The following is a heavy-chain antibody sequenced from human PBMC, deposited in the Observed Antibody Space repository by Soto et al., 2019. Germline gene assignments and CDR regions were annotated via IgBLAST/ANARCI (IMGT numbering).Heavy chain of an antibody. CDR2: IYSSGST. V-gene: IGHV4-30-4*01. J-gene: IGHJ6*02. CDR3: ARDFSPCWSGRYYGMDV. D-gene: IGHD3-3*01. Sequence: PSETLSLTCTVSGGSISRGDYSWSWIRQPPGKGLEWIGYIYSSGSTYYNPSLKSRVTISVDTSKNQFSLKLSSVTAADTAVYYCARDFSPCWSGRYYGMDVWGQGTTVTVSS. CDR1: GGSISRGDYS.